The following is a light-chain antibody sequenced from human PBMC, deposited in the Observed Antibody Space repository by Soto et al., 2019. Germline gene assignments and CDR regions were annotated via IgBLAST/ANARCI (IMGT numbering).Light chain of an antibody. CDR3: SSYTSSSTLVV. J-gene: IGLJ2*01. CDR1: SSDFGGYNY. CDR2: DVS. V-gene: IGLV2-14*01. Sequence: HSALTQPASVSGSPGQSITISCTGTSSDFGGYNYVSWYQQHPGKAPKLMIYDVSNRPSGVSNRFSGSKSGNTASLTISGLQAEDEADYYCSSYTSSSTLVVFGGGTKLTVL.